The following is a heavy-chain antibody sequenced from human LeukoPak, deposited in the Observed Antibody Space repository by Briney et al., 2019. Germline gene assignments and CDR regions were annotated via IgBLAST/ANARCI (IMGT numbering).Heavy chain of an antibody. D-gene: IGHD2-2*01. CDR2: IYYSGST. J-gene: IGHJ5*02. CDR3: ARGGYPDIVVVPAATGSSSSDWFDP. Sequence: SETLSLTCTVSGGSISSGDYYWSWIRQPPGKGLEWIGYIYYSGSTYYNPSLKSRVTISLDTSKNQFSLKLSSVTAADTAVYYCARGGYPDIVVVPAATGSSSSDWFDPWGQGTLVTVSS. V-gene: IGHV4-30-4*01. CDR1: GGSISSGDYY.